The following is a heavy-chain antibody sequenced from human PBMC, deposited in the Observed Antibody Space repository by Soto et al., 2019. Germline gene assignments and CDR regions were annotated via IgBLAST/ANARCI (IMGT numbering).Heavy chain of an antibody. Sequence: GGSLRLSCAASEFTFRSYWRHWVRQSPGKGLVWVSRISGDGSSTNYADSVKGRFTISRDNAKNTVYLQIDGLRAEDTAVYYCARSLPGTYGAFDLWGQGTMVTVS. J-gene: IGHJ3*01. CDR2: ISGDGSST. D-gene: IGHD1-7*01. CDR3: ARSLPGTYGAFDL. V-gene: IGHV3-74*01. CDR1: EFTFRSYW.